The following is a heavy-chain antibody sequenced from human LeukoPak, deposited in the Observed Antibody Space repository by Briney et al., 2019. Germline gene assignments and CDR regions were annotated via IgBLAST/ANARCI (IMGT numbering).Heavy chain of an antibody. J-gene: IGHJ2*01. CDR2: ISYDGSNK. Sequence: GGSLRLSCAASGFTFSSYAMHWVRQAPGKGLEWVAVISYDGSNKYYADSVKGRFTISRDNSKNTLYLQMNSLRAEDTAVYYCAREMGDKYSSSWALDLWGRGTLVTVSS. CDR3: AREMGDKYSSSWALDL. D-gene: IGHD6-13*01. CDR1: GFTFSSYA. V-gene: IGHV3-30*04.